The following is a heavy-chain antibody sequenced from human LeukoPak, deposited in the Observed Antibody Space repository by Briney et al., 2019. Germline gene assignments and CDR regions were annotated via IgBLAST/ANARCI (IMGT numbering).Heavy chain of an antibody. D-gene: IGHD3-10*01. J-gene: IGHJ4*02. V-gene: IGHV3-21*01. CDR2: ISSSSRFI. Sequence: GGSLRLSCAASGFTFSSYSMNWVRQAPGKGLEGVSSISSSSRFIYSADSLKGRFTISRDNAKNSLYLQMNSLRAEDTAVYYCAKDIGSYYDYWGQGILVTVSS. CDR3: AKDIGSYYDY. CDR1: GFTFSSYS.